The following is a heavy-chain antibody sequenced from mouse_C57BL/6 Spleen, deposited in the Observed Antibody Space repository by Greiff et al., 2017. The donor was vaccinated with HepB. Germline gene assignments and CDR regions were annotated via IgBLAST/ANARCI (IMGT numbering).Heavy chain of an antibody. V-gene: IGHV1-22*01. J-gene: IGHJ1*03. D-gene: IGHD1-1*01. Sequence: EVQLQQSGPELVKPGASVKMSCKASGYTFTDYNMHWVKQSHGKSLEWIGYINPNNGGTSYNQKFKGKATLTVNKSSSTAYMELRSLTSEDSAVYYCARLGNYYGSSHWYFDVWGKGTTVTVSS. CDR1: GYTFTDYN. CDR2: INPNNGGT. CDR3: ARLGNYYGSSHWYFDV.